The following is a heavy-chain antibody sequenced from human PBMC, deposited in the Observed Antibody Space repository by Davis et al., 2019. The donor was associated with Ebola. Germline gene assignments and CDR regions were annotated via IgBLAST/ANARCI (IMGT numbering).Heavy chain of an antibody. V-gene: IGHV3-30*02. CDR1: GFTFSSYG. Sequence: GGSLRLSCAASGFTFSSYGMHWVRQAPGKGLAWVAFIRYDGSNKYYADSVKGRFTISRDNSKNTLYLQMNSLRAEDTAVYYCAGDPRTVVNTNHAFDIWGQGTMVTVSS. D-gene: IGHD4-23*01. CDR3: AGDPRTVVNTNHAFDI. J-gene: IGHJ3*02. CDR2: IRYDGSNK.